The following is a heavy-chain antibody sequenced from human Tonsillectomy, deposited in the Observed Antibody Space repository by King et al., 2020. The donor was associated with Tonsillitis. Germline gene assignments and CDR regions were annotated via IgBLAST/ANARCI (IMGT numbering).Heavy chain of an antibody. J-gene: IGHJ5*01. CDR1: GFTFSSYS. CDR2: MSNDGISK. Sequence: VQLVESGGGVVQPGRSLRLSCAASGFTFSSYSLHWVRQAPGKGLGWVAVMSNDGISKYYADSVKGRFTISRDNSKNTLDLQMNSLRAEDTALYYCARDSYWFDSWGQGTLVTVSS. CDR3: ARDSYWFDS. V-gene: IGHV3-30*04.